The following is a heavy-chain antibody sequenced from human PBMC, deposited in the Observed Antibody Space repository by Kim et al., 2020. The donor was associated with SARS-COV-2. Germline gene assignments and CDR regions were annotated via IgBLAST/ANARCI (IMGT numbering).Heavy chain of an antibody. V-gene: IGHV3-15*01. CDR3: TTDARCGGDCYPDDAFDI. Sequence: GGSLRLSCAASGFTFSNAWMSWVRQAPGKGLEWVGRIKSKTDGGTTDYAAPVKGRFTISRDDSKNTLYLQMNSLKTEDTAVYYCTTDARCGGDCYPDDAFDIWGQGTMVTVSS. D-gene: IGHD2-21*01. J-gene: IGHJ3*02. CDR2: IKSKTDGGTT. CDR1: GFTFSNAW.